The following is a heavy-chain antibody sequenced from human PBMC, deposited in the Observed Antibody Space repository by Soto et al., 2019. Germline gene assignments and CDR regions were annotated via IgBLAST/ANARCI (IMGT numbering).Heavy chain of an antibody. CDR2: INHSGST. D-gene: IGHD2-15*01. CDR1: VGSFSGYY. Sequence: SETLSLTSAFYVGSFSGYYWRWIRQPPGKGLEWTGEINHSGSTNYNPSLKSRVTISVDTSKHQFSLKLSSVTAADTAVYYCARGRVVAAKGTFRGHYYYMDVWGKGTTVTVSS. CDR3: ARGRVVAAKGTFRGHYYYMDV. V-gene: IGHV4-34*01. J-gene: IGHJ6*03.